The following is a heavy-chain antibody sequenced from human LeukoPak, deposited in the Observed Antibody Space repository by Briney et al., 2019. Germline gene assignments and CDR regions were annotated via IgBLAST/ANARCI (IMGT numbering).Heavy chain of an antibody. V-gene: IGHV1-69*04. CDR1: GGTFSSYA. D-gene: IGHD2-2*01. CDR2: IIPILGIA. Sequence: SVKVSCKASGGTFSSYAISWVRQAPGQGLEWMGRIIPILGIANYAQKFQGRVTITADKSTSTAYMELSSLRSEDTAVYYCAREQYQLLAGYYYYYMDVWGKGTTVTVSS. J-gene: IGHJ6*03. CDR3: AREQYQLLAGYYYYYMDV.